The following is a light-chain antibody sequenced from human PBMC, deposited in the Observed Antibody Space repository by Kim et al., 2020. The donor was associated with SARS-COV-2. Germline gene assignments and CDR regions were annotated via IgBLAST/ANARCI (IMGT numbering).Light chain of an antibody. CDR2: DAS. CDR1: QGLSSA. J-gene: IGKJ5*01. V-gene: IGKV1-13*02. Sequence: AFVGGRGTITCRASQGLSSALAWYQQTSGKAPKLLIYDASNLESGVPSRFSGSGSGTDFTLTISSVQPEDFATYYCQQFYSYPITCGQGTRLEIK. CDR3: QQFYSYPIT.